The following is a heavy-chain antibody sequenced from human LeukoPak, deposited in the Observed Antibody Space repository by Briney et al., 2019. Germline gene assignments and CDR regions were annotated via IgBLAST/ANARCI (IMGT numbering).Heavy chain of an antibody. CDR2: ISSGGDSI. CDR3: AREMDGEYGSGTFYDL. Sequence: GGSLRLSCAASNFVFSDYYMSWVRQAPGKGLQCVSYISSGGDSIYYADSVRGRFTISRDNAKNSLYLQMNSLRADDTAVYYCAREMDGEYGSGTFYDLWGQGNMVTVSS. D-gene: IGHD3-10*01. J-gene: IGHJ5*02. CDR1: NFVFSDYY. V-gene: IGHV3-11*01.